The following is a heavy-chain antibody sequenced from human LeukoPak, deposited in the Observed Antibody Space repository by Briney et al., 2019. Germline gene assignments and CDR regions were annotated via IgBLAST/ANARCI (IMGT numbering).Heavy chain of an antibody. Sequence: GGSLRLSCAASGFAFSSYWMAWVRQAPGKGLEWVTNIKQDGSEKSYVDSVKGRFTISRDNARNSLYLQMNSLRAEDTAVYFCTLITRVTQGGDYWGQGTLVTVSS. CDR3: TLITRVTQGGDY. V-gene: IGHV3-7*05. CDR1: GFAFSSYW. CDR2: IKQDGSEK. D-gene: IGHD1-14*01. J-gene: IGHJ4*02.